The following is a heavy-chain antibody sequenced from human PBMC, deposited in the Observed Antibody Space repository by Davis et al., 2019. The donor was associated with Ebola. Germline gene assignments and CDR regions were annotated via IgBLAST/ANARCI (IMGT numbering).Heavy chain of an antibody. V-gene: IGHV3-49*03. CDR2: IRSKAYGGTT. CDR3: TRGSLYYYDSSGPGAFDI. CDR1: AGSFSAYY. J-gene: IGHJ3*02. D-gene: IGHD3-22*01. Sequence: LSLTCAVYAGSFSAYYWNWIRQPPGKGLEWVGFIRSKAYGGTTEYAASVKGRFTISRDDSKSIAYLQMNSLKTEDTAVYYCTRGSLYYYDSSGPGAFDIWGQGTMVTVSS.